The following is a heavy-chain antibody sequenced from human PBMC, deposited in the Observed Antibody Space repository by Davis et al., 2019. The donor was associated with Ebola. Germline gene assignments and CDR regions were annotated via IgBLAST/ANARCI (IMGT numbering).Heavy chain of an antibody. CDR1: GYTFTSYG. CDR2: INPNSGGT. J-gene: IGHJ5*02. Sequence: AASVKVSCKASGYTFTSYGISWVRQAPGQGLEWMGWINPNSGGTNYAQKFQGWVTMTRDTSISTAYMELSRLRSDDTAVYYCARDVGTVTTTWFDPWGQGTLVTVSS. CDR3: ARDVGTVTTTWFDP. D-gene: IGHD4-17*01. V-gene: IGHV1-2*04.